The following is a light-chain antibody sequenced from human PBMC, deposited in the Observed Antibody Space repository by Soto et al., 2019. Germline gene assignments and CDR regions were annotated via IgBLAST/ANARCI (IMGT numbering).Light chain of an antibody. CDR2: GNS. V-gene: IGLV1-40*01. Sequence: QSMLRQPPSVSGAPGQRVTISCTGSSSNIGAGYDVHWYQQLPGTAPKLLIYGNSNRPSGVPDRFSGSKSGTSASLAITGLQVEDEAHYYCQSSDSSLSHVFGTGTNVTVL. CDR3: QSSDSSLSHV. CDR1: SSNIGAGYD. J-gene: IGLJ1*01.